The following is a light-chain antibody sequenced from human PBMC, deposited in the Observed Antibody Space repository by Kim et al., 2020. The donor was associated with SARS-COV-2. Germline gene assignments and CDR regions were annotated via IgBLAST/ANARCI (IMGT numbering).Light chain of an antibody. J-gene: IGLJ3*02. CDR3: QVWDSSTWV. CDR1: NIGSKN. Sequence: SGALGQTARITCGGKNIGSKNVHWYQQKPGQAPVLVIYRDSNRPSGIPERFSGSNSGNTATLTISRAQAGDEADYYCQVWDSSTWVFGGGTQLTVL. CDR2: RDS. V-gene: IGLV3-9*01.